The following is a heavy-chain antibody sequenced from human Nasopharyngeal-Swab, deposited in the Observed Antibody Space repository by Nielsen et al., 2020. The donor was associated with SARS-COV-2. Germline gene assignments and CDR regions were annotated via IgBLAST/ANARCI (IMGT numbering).Heavy chain of an antibody. J-gene: IGHJ6*02. Sequence: GESLKISCAASGFTFSNAWMSWVRQAPGKGLVWVSRIHSDGTNTNYADSVKGRFTISRDNAKNTLYLQMNSLRAEDTAVYYCASAVKAHTSGLDVWGQGTTVTVSS. CDR2: IHSDGTNT. V-gene: IGHV3-74*01. CDR1: GFTFSNAW. CDR3: ASAVKAHTSGLDV.